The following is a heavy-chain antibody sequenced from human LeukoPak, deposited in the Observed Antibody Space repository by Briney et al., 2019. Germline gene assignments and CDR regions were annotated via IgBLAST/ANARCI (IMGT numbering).Heavy chain of an antibody. CDR3: ARENYYDSSGYYYYYHMDV. Sequence: PSETLSLTCTVSGGSISSSSYYWGWIRQPPGKGLEWIGSIYYSGSTYYNPSLKSRVTISVDTSKNQFSLKLSSVTAADTAVYYCARENYYDSSGYYYYYHMDVWGKGTTVTVSS. CDR2: IYYSGST. CDR1: GGSISSSSYY. J-gene: IGHJ6*03. V-gene: IGHV4-39*07. D-gene: IGHD3-22*01.